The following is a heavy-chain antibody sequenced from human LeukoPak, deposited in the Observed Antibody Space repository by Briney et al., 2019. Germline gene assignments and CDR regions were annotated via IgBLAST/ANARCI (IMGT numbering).Heavy chain of an antibody. J-gene: IGHJ6*03. D-gene: IGHD2-2*01. V-gene: IGHV4-34*01. CDR2: INHSGST. CDR1: GGSFSGYY. CDR3: ARATDKRAWGTSFHYYYMDV. Sequence: PSETLSLTCAVYGGSFSGYYWSWIRQPPGKGLEWIGEINHSGSTNYNPSLKSRVTISVDTSKNQFSLKLSSVTAADTAVYYCARATDKRAWGTSFHYYYMDVWGKGPRSPSP.